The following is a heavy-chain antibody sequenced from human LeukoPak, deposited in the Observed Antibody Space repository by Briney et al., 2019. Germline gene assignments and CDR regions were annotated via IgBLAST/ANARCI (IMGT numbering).Heavy chain of an antibody. Sequence: GGSLRLSCAASGFTLSSNYMSWVRQAPGKGLEWVSVIYSGGSTYYADSVKGRFTISRDNSKNTLYLQMNSLRAEDTAVYYCARESLGFYYYMDVWGKGTTVTVSS. CDR2: IYSGGST. CDR3: ARESLGFYYYMDV. V-gene: IGHV3-66*02. J-gene: IGHJ6*03. CDR1: GFTLSSNY.